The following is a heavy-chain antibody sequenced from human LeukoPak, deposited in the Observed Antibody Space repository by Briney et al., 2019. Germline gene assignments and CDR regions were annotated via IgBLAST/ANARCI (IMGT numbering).Heavy chain of an antibody. Sequence: PGGSLRLSCAASGFTFSSYGMHWVRQAPGKGLEWVAVIWYDGSNKYYADSVKGRFTISRDNSKNTLYLQMNSLRAEDTAVYYCARDSGGDYYGSGSYYSYWGQGTLVTVSS. D-gene: IGHD3-10*01. V-gene: IGHV3-33*01. J-gene: IGHJ4*02. CDR1: GFTFSSYG. CDR3: ARDSGGDYYGSGSYYSY. CDR2: IWYDGSNK.